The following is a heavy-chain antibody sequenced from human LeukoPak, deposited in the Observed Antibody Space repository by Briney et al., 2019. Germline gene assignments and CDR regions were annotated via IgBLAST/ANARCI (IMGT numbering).Heavy chain of an antibody. Sequence: PGGSLRLSCAASGFTFSSYWMSWVRQAPGKGLEWVANIKQDGSEKYYVDSVKGRFTISRDNAKNSLYLQMNSLRAEDTAVYYCARGNAGYYYDSSGYYELGNYFDYWGQGTLVTVSS. J-gene: IGHJ4*02. CDR3: ARGNAGYYYDSSGYYELGNYFDY. V-gene: IGHV3-7*01. CDR1: GFTFSSYW. D-gene: IGHD3-22*01. CDR2: IKQDGSEK.